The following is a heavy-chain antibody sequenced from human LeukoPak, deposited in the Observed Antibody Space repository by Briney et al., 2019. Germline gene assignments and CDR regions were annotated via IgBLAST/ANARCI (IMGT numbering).Heavy chain of an antibody. V-gene: IGHV4-39*01. CDR3: VLDHYYYYYMDV. J-gene: IGHJ6*03. CDR2: IYYSGST. CDR1: GGSISSSSYY. Sequence: PSETLSLTCTVSGGSISSSSYYWGWIRQPPGKGLEWIGSIYYSGSTYYNPPLKSRVTISVDTSKNQFSLKLSSVTAADTAVYYCVLDHYYYYYMDVWGKGTTVTVSS. D-gene: IGHD1-1*01.